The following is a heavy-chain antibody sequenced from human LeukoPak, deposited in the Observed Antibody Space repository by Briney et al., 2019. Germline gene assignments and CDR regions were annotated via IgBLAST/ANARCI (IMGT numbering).Heavy chain of an antibody. CDR3: ARAGATETTHFDY. CDR2: ISASSGNT. V-gene: IGHV1-18*01. D-gene: IGHD4-17*01. Sequence: ASVKVSCKASGYSFSIFGMTWVRQAPGQGLEWMGWISASSGNTNYAQKLQGRVTMTTDASTNTAYMELRSLKSDDTAVYYCARAGATETTHFDYWGQGTLVTVSS. J-gene: IGHJ4*02. CDR1: GYSFSIFG.